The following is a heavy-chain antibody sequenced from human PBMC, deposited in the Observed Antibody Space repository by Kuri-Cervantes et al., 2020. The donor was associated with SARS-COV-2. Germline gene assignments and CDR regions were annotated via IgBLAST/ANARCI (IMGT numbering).Heavy chain of an antibody. Sequence: GESLKISCAASGFTFSSYAMHWVRQAPGKGLEWVAVISYDGSNKYYADSVKGRFTISRDNSKNTLYLQMNSLRAEDTAVYYCAREKLAGYYYYDMDVWGKGTTVTVSS. J-gene: IGHJ6*03. CDR1: GFTFSSYA. D-gene: IGHD1-1*01. CDR3: AREKLAGYYYYDMDV. CDR2: ISYDGSNK. V-gene: IGHV3-30-3*01.